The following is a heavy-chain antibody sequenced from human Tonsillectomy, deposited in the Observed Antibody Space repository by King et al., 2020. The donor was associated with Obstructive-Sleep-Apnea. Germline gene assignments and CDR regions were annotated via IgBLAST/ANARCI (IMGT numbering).Heavy chain of an antibody. V-gene: IGHV3-30*02. D-gene: IGHD5-12*01. CDR2: IRFDGSHK. Sequence: VQLVESGGGVVQPGRSLRLSCVASGFIFSASDMHWVRQAPGKGLEWVAFIRFDGSHKYCGDSVKGRFTISRDTSKNTLYLQMNSLRAEDTAVYFCAKGDDSDYGSPHYYTLDVWGQGTTVTVSS. J-gene: IGHJ6*02. CDR1: GFIFSASD. CDR3: AKGDDSDYGSPHYYTLDV.